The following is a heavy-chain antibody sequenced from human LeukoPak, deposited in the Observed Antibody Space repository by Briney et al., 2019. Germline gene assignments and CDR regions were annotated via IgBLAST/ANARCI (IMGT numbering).Heavy chain of an antibody. V-gene: IGHV3-30*18. CDR1: GFSFLHYG. J-gene: IGHJ4*02. CDR3: AKDGYCSGGSCYANFFDR. Sequence: GRSLRLSCAAPGFSFLHYGMPWVRQAPGKGLEWVAFISSDGSKEYYADSVKGRFTISRDNSKNTLYLHVNSPRAEDTAVFFCAKDGYCSGGSCYANFFDRWGQGTLVTVSS. D-gene: IGHD2-15*01. CDR2: ISSDGSKE.